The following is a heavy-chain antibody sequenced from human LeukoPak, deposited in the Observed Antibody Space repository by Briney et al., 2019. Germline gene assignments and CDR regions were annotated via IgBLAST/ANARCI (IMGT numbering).Heavy chain of an antibody. CDR3: ARDLGQWLIHGAFDF. CDR1: GFTFNSYA. CDR2: FSYDGITT. J-gene: IGHJ4*02. Sequence: GGSLRLSCAASGFTFNSYAMHWVRQSPGKGREWVAVFSYDGITTYYVDCVKGRFTISRDNPKHMLYLQMNSLRPEDTAVYYCARDLGQWLIHGAFDFWGQGTPVTVSS. V-gene: IGHV3-30*04. D-gene: IGHD6-19*01.